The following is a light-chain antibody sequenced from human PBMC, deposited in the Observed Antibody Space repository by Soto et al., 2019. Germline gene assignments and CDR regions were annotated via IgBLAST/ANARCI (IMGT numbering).Light chain of an antibody. J-gene: IGLJ2*01. V-gene: IGLV2-14*01. CDR2: EVS. CDR3: SSYTSSITVV. Sequence: QSALTQPASVSGSPGQSITISCTGTSSDVGGYNYVSWYQQHPGKAPKLMIYEVSNRPSGVSNRFSGSKSGNTASLTISGLQAEDEAEYYCSSYTSSITVVFGGGTKLTVL. CDR1: SSDVGGYNY.